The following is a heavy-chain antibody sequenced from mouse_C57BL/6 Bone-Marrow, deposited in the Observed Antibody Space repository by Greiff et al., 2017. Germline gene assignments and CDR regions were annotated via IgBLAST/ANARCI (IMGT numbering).Heavy chain of an antibody. CDR1: GYTFTDYE. V-gene: IGHV1-15*01. CDR3: TRLIYDGSWYYFDY. D-gene: IGHD2-3*01. J-gene: IGHJ2*01. CDR2: IDPETGGT. Sequence: VQLQQSGAELVRPGASVTLSCKASGYTFTDYEMHWVKQTPVHGLEWIGAIDPETGGTAYNQKFKGKAILTADKSSSTAYMGRRSLTSEDSAVYYCTRLIYDGSWYYFDYWGQGTTLTVSS.